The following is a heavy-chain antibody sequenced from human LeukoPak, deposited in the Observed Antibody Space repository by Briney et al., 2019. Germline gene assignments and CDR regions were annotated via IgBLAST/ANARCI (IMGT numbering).Heavy chain of an antibody. CDR1: GGSFSDYY. D-gene: IGHD2-15*01. CDR3: ARMRGGGIGYHYYVDV. Sequence: NPSETLSLTCAVYGGSFSDYYWSWIRQPPGKGLEWIGEINHSGSTNYNPSLKSRVSISVDTSKNQFSPKLTSVTAADTAVYYCARMRGGGIGYHYYVDVWGKGTTVIVSS. V-gene: IGHV4-34*01. J-gene: IGHJ6*03. CDR2: INHSGST.